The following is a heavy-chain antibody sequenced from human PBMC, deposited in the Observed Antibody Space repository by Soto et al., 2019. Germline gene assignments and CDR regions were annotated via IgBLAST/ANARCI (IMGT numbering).Heavy chain of an antibody. CDR2: ISWNGGNI. V-gene: IGHV3-9*01. CDR3: VKAGVRDLIVEVPVYFDN. D-gene: IGHD2-21*01. CDR1: GFIFDNSG. Sequence: EVQLVESGGGLVQPGRSLRLSCAASGFIFDNSGMHWVRQAPGKGLEWVSGISWNGGNIGYADSVRVRFSISRDNAKDSLFLQMDSLRPDDTAFYYCVKAGVRDLIVEVPVYFDNWGQGTLVTVSS. J-gene: IGHJ4*02.